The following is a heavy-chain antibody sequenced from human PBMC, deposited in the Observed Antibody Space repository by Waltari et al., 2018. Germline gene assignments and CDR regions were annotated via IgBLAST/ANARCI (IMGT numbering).Heavy chain of an antibody. CDR2: ISSSSSYI. V-gene: IGHV3-21*01. Sequence: EVQLVESGGGLVKPGGSLRLSCAASGFTFSSYSMNWVRQAPGKGLEWVSSISSSSSYIYYADSVKGRFTISRDNAKNSLYLQMNSLRAEDTAVYYCAIDRGSSGGTRGYWGQGTLVTVSS. CDR3: AIDRGSSGGTRGY. J-gene: IGHJ4*02. D-gene: IGHD2-15*01. CDR1: GFTFSSYS.